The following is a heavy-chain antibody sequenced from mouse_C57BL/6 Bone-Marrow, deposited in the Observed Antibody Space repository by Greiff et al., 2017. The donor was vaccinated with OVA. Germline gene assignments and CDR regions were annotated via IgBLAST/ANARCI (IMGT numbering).Heavy chain of an antibody. CDR3: ARSSYYSNFDY. D-gene: IGHD2-5*01. V-gene: IGHV1-15*01. CDR1: GYTFTDYE. J-gene: IGHJ2*01. CDR2: IDPETGGT. Sequence: QVQLQQSGAELVRPGASVTLSCKASGYTFTDYEMHWVKQTPVHGLEWIGAIDPETGGTAYNQKFKGKAILTADKSSSTAYMELSSLTSEDSAVYYCARSSYYSNFDYWGQGTTLTVSS.